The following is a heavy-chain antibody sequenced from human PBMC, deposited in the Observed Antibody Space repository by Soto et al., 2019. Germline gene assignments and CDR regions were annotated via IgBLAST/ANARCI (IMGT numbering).Heavy chain of an antibody. Sequence: ASAKVSCKASGYTFTSYAMHWVRQAPGQRLEWMGWINAGNGNTKYSQKFQGRVTITRDTSASTAYMELSSLRSEDTAVYYCARGLNGYYFGYWGQGTLGTVSS. D-gene: IGHD4-17*01. J-gene: IGHJ4*02. CDR3: ARGLNGYYFGY. CDR2: INAGNGNT. V-gene: IGHV1-3*01. CDR1: GYTFTSYA.